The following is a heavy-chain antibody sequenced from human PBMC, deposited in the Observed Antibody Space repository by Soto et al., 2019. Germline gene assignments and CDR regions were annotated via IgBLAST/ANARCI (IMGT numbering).Heavy chain of an antibody. D-gene: IGHD3-3*01. CDR3: ARGGLHYDTHNWFDP. V-gene: IGHV1-8*01. CDR2: MNPNSGKT. Sequence: QVQLVQSGAEVKKPGASVKVSCKASGYTFTSYDINWVRQATGHGLEWMAWMNPNSGKTGYAQKFQGRVTRTRNTSISTAYMELSSLRSEDTAVYYCARGGLHYDTHNWFDPGGQGTLVTVSS. CDR1: GYTFTSYD. J-gene: IGHJ5*02.